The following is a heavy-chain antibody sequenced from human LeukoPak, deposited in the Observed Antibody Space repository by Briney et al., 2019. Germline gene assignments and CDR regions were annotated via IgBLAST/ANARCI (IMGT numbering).Heavy chain of an antibody. V-gene: IGHV3-74*01. CDR2: INGNGDTT. J-gene: IGHJ4*02. CDR1: GFTFSSSW. CDR3: VRALTD. Sequence: PGGSLRLSCVASGFTFSSSWMHWVRQVPGKGLVWASYINGNGDTTSYADSVKGRFTISRDNAKNTLYLQMSSLRAEDTAVYYCVRALTDWGQGTLVTVSS.